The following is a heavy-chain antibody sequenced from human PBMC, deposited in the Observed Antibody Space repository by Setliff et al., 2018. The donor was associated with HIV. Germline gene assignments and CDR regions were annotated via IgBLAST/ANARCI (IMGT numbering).Heavy chain of an antibody. Sequence: ASVKVSCKVSGYSLTELSIHWVRQAPGEGLEWMGGFDPEDNETVYAEKFQGRVTMTEDTSPDTAYMALSSLRSEDTAMYYCATSSFYDILTAPTPGVFDIWGQGT. CDR1: GYSLTELS. CDR3: ATSSFYDILTAPTPGVFDI. CDR2: FDPEDNET. V-gene: IGHV1-24*01. D-gene: IGHD3-9*01. J-gene: IGHJ3*02.